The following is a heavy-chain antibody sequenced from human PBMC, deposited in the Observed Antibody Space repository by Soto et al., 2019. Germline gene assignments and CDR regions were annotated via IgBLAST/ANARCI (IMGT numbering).Heavy chain of an antibody. J-gene: IGHJ6*04. V-gene: IGHV3-33*01. D-gene: IGHD3-22*01. CDR2: IWYDGSIK. CDR3: ARVSSDYYVMDV. Sequence: QVQLVESGGGVVQPGRSLRLSCVASESMFGSYGMYWVRQAPGKGLEWVAVIWYDGSIKHYADSVKGRFTISRDNSKNTLQLQINSLRAEDTAVYYCARVSSDYYVMDVWGKGTAVIVSS. CDR1: ESMFGSYG.